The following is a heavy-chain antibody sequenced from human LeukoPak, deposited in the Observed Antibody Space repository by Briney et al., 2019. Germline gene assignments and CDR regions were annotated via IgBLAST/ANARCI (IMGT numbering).Heavy chain of an antibody. D-gene: IGHD2-2*01. Sequence: GASVKVSCKASGYNFTNYDINWVRQASGQGLEWLGWMNTNSGNTGYAQKFQGRVTMTRNTSISTAYMELSSLRSEDTAVYYCARGRYQSRAVVPAARGGPYAYWGQGILVTVSS. V-gene: IGHV1-8*01. CDR2: MNTNSGNT. CDR1: GYNFTNYD. J-gene: IGHJ4*02. CDR3: ARGRYQSRAVVPAARGGPYAY.